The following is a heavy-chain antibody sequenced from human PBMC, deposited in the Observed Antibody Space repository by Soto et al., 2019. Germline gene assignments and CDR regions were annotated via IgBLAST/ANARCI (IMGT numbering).Heavy chain of an antibody. V-gene: IGHV1-69*13. CDR1: GGTFSSYA. CDR3: ARDQLLYVPNWFDP. D-gene: IGHD2-8*01. J-gene: IGHJ5*02. Sequence: SVKVSCKASGGTFSSYAISWVRQAPGQGLEWMGGIIPIFGTANYAQKFQGRVTITADESTSTAYMELSSLRSEDTAVYYCARDQLLYVPNWFDPWGQGTLVTVSS. CDR2: IIPIFGTA.